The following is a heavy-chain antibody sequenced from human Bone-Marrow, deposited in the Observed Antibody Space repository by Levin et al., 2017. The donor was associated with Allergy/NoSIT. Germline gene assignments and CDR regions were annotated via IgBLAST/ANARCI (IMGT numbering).Heavy chain of an antibody. J-gene: IGHJ4*02. CDR3: TNYRLYGGFWFFDY. Sequence: PGGSLRLSCAVSGFTFSNAWMTWVRQAPGKGLEWVGRIKSRTDGGTADFAAPVKGRFTASRDDSKNTLYLQMDSLKSEDTGVYYCTNYRLYGGFWFFDYWGQGSLVTVSS. V-gene: IGHV3-15*01. CDR2: IKSRTDGGTA. D-gene: IGHD4-23*01. CDR1: GFTFSNAW.